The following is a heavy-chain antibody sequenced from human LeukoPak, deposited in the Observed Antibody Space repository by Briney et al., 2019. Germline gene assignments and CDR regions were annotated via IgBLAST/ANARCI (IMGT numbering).Heavy chain of an antibody. CDR3: AHRGPGGRFDY. J-gene: IGHJ4*02. Sequence: GPTLAKPRQILTLTRTFSGFSLRTSGVGGAWIRRAQGKALEWQALIYCHEDKRYSPSLKSRLPITNDTSKNQVVLTMTNMHPVHTATYYCAHRGPGGRFDYWGQGTLVTVSS. CDR1: GFSLRTSGVG. CDR2: IYCHEDK. V-gene: IGHV2-5*01. D-gene: IGHD3-10*01.